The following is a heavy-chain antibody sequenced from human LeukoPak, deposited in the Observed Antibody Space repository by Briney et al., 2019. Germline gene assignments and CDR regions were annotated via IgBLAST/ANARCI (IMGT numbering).Heavy chain of an antibody. Sequence: ASVKVSCKASGYTFTSYDINWVRQATGQGLEWMGWMNPNSGNTGYAQKFQGRVTMTRNTSISTAYMELSSLRSEDTAVYYCANLLAVAGNSIDYWGQGTLVTVSS. J-gene: IGHJ4*02. CDR2: MNPNSGNT. CDR1: GYTFTSYD. V-gene: IGHV1-8*01. CDR3: ANLLAVAGNSIDY. D-gene: IGHD6-19*01.